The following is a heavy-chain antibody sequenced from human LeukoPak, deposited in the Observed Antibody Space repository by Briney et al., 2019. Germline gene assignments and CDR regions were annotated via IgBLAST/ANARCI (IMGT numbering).Heavy chain of an antibody. CDR2: INHNGNVN. V-gene: IGHV3-7*01. CDR1: GFTFSSYW. Sequence: GGSLRLSCAASGFTFSSYWMNWARQAPGKGLEWVASINHNGNVNYYVDSVKGRFTFTRDNSKNMLYLQMDSLRADDTAVYYCARRSSGTSGLDYWGQGILVTVSS. D-gene: IGHD1-26*01. J-gene: IGHJ4*02. CDR3: ARRSSGTSGLDY.